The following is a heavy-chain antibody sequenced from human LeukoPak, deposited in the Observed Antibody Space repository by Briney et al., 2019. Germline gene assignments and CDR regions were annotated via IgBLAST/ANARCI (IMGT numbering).Heavy chain of an antibody. CDR2: FDPEDGET. CDR1: GYTLTELS. J-gene: IGHJ6*03. Sequence: GASVKVSCKVSGYTLTELSMHWVRQAPGKGLEWMGGFDPEDGETIYAQKFQGRVTMTEDTSTDTAYMELSSLRSEDTAVYYCAREGGDSSSWFLTDFGDIYYYMDVWGKGTTVTISS. CDR3: AREGGDSSSWFLTDFGDIYYYMDV. D-gene: IGHD6-13*01. V-gene: IGHV1-24*01.